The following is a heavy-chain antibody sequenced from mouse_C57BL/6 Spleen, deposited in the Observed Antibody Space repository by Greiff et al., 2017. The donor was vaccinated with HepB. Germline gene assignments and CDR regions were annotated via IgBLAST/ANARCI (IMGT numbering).Heavy chain of an antibody. CDR2: INPSNGGT. Sequence: QVQLQQPGTELVKPGASVKLSCKASGYTFTSYWMHWVKQRPGQGLEWIGNINPSNGGTNYNEKFKSKATLTVDKSSSTAYMQLSSLTYEDSAVYYCAREGISACDYDGCLDYWGQGTTLTVSS. CDR1: GYTFTSYW. J-gene: IGHJ2*01. V-gene: IGHV1-53*01. CDR3: AREGISACDYDGCLDY. D-gene: IGHD2-4*01.